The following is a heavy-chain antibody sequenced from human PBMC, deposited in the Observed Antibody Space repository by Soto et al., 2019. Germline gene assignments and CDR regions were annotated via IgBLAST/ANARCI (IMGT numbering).Heavy chain of an antibody. J-gene: IGHJ6*02. CDR2: IYSGGST. D-gene: IGHD1-7*01. V-gene: IGHV3-53*01. CDR1: GFTVSSNY. Sequence: GGSLRLSCAASGFTVSSNYMSWVRQAPGKGLEWVSVIYSGGSTYYADSVKGRFTISRDNSKNTLYLQMNSLRAEDTAVYYCARTATGTRAYYYYYGMDVWGQGTTVTVSS. CDR3: ARTATGTRAYYYYYGMDV.